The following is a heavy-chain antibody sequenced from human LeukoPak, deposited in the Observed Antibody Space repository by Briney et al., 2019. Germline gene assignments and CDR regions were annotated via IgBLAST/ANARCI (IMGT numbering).Heavy chain of an antibody. CDR1: D. J-gene: IGHJ6*02. CDR2: MNPNNGGT. V-gene: IGHV1-8*01. Sequence: DXNWVRXAPGQGLEWVGWMNPNNGGTVYAQKFQGRVTMTRDTSTGTLYMELNSLRSEDTAVYYCARGAIFGVTPRGYGMDVWGQGTTVTVSS. D-gene: IGHD3-3*01. CDR3: ARGAIFGVTPRGYGMDV.